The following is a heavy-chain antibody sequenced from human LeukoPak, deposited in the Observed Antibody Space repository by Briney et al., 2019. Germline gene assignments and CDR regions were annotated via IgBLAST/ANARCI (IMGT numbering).Heavy chain of an antibody. D-gene: IGHD2-2*01. J-gene: IGHJ5*02. CDR2: IILILGIA. CDR3: ARERGGGYCSSTSCYLNWFDP. Sequence: SVKVSCKASGGTFSSYTISWVRQAPGQGLEWMGRIILILGIANYAQKFQGRVTITADKSTSTAYMELSSLRSEDTAVYYCARERGGGYCSSTSCYLNWFDPWGQGTLVTVSS. V-gene: IGHV1-69*04. CDR1: GGTFSSYT.